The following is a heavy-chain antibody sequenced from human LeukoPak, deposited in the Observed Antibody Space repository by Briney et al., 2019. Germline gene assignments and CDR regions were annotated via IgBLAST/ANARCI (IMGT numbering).Heavy chain of an antibody. V-gene: IGHV3-23*01. J-gene: IGHJ5*02. CDR2: IRDRGGST. CDR1: VFILRSYA. D-gene: IGHD3-9*01. CDR3: AKGYYDILTDYFHTWFNP. Sequence: GGSLRLSCASWVFILRSYAVSWVRPPAGVGLDGVSTIRDRGGSTFDADSVKGRFTISRDNSKNTLYMQMNSLRADDTAVYYWAKGYYDILTDYFHTWFNPWGQGTLVIVSS.